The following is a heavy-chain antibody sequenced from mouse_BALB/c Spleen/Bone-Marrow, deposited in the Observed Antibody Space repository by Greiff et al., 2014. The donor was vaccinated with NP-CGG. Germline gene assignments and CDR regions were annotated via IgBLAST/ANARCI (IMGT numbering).Heavy chain of an antibody. J-gene: IGHJ1*01. Sequence: EVQGVESGGGLVQPGGSLRLSCATSGFTFTDYYMSWVRQPPGKALEWLGLIRNKASGYTTDYSASVKGRFTISRDNSQSILYLQMNTLRAEDSATYYCAREYGYFDVWGAGTTVTVSS. CDR1: GFTFTDYY. D-gene: IGHD1-1*02. V-gene: IGHV7-3*02. CDR2: IRNKASGYTT. CDR3: AREYGYFDV.